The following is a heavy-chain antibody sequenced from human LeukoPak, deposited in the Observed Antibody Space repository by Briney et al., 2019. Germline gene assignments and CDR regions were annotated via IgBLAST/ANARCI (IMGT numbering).Heavy chain of an antibody. V-gene: IGHV3-30-3*01. D-gene: IGHD6-13*01. Sequence: GGSLRLSCAASGFTFSSYAMHWVRQAPGKGLEWVAVISYDGSNKYYADSVKGRFTISRDNSKNTLYLQMNSLRAEDTAVYYCARGIAAAGIGNGSYFQHWGQGTLVTVSS. CDR2: ISYDGSNK. CDR3: ARGIAAAGIGNGSYFQH. J-gene: IGHJ1*01. CDR1: GFTFSSYA.